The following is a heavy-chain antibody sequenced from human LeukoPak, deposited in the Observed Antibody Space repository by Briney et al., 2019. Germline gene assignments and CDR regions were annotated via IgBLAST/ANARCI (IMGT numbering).Heavy chain of an antibody. J-gene: IGHJ4*02. V-gene: IGHV3-30*02. D-gene: IGHD5-12*01. CDR1: GFTFSSYG. CDR2: TRYDGNNK. Sequence: GGSLRLSCAASGFTFSSYGMHWVRQAPGKGLEWVAFTRYDGNNKYYTDSVKGRFTVSRDNSKNTLYLQMNSLRVEDTAVYYCAKDGYSGYDGYYFDYWGQGTLVTVSS. CDR3: AKDGYSGYDGYYFDY.